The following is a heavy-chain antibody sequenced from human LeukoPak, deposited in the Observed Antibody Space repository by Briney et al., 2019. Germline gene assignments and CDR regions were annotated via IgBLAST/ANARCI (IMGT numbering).Heavy chain of an antibody. D-gene: IGHD3-22*01. Sequence: ASVKVSCKASGGTFSSYAISWVRQAPGQGLEWMGRITPIFGTANYAQKFQGRVTMTRDTSTSTVYMELSSLRSEDTAVYYCATAYYYDSSGYYDPLDYWGQGTLVTVSS. V-gene: IGHV1-69*05. CDR2: ITPIFGTA. J-gene: IGHJ4*02. CDR3: ATAYYYDSSGYYDPLDY. CDR1: GGTFSSYA.